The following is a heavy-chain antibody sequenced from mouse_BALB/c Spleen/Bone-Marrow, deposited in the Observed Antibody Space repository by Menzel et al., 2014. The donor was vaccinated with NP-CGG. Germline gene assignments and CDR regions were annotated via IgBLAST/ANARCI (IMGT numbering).Heavy chain of an antibody. D-gene: IGHD1-1*01. CDR1: GFNIKDYY. CDR3: ARWDYYGSSYRYFDV. J-gene: IGHJ1*01. V-gene: IGHV14-1*02. Sequence: VQLQQSGAELVRPGALVKLSCKASGFNIKDYYMHWVKQRPEQGLEWIGWIDPENGNTIYDPKFQGKATITADTSSNTAYLQLGSLTSEDTAVYYCARWDYYGSSYRYFDVWGAGTTVTVSS. CDR2: IDPENGNT.